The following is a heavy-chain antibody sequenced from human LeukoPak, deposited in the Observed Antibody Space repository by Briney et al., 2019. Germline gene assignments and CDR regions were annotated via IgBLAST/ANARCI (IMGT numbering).Heavy chain of an antibody. J-gene: IGHJ4*02. CDR3: ARRVGATHFDY. CDR2: INHSGST. Sequence: PSETLSLTCAVYGGSFSGYYWSWIRQPPGKGLEWIGEINHSGSTNYNPSLKSRVTISVDTSKNQFSLKLSSVTAADTAVYYCARRVGATHFDYWGQGTLVTVSS. V-gene: IGHV4-34*01. D-gene: IGHD1-26*01. CDR1: GGSFSGYY.